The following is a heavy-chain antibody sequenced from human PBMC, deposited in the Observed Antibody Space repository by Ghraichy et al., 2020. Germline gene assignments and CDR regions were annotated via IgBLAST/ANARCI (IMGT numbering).Heavy chain of an antibody. Sequence: APVKVSCKASGYTFTSYAMHWVRQAPGQRLEWMGWINAGNGNTKYSQKFQGRVTITRDTSASTAYMELSSLRSEDTAVYYCARMFEYSSSNDFDYWGQGTLVTVSS. CDR3: ARMFEYSSSNDFDY. J-gene: IGHJ4*02. V-gene: IGHV1-3*01. D-gene: IGHD6-6*01. CDR1: GYTFTSYA. CDR2: INAGNGNT.